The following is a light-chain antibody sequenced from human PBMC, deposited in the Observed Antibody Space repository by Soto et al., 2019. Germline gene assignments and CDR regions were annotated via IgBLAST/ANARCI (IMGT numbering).Light chain of an antibody. V-gene: IGLV2-23*02. J-gene: IGLJ2*01. CDR1: SNDVGSYDL. CDR2: EVN. Sequence: QSVLTQTASVSGSPGQSITISCTGTSNDVGSYDLVSWYEHHPGKAPKLILYEVNKRPSGVSNRFSGSKSGNTASLTISGLQAEDEADYYCCSYAGSSTLAVFGGGTKLTVL. CDR3: CSYAGSSTLAV.